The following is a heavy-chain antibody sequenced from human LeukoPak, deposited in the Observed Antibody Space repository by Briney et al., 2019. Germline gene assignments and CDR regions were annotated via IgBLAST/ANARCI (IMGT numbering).Heavy chain of an antibody. CDR3: ARDMRSYDYYYYYYMDV. V-gene: IGHV4-34*01. D-gene: IGHD2-2*01. CDR1: GGSFSGYY. Sequence: PSETLSLTCAVYGGSFSGYYWGWIRQPPGKGLEWIGSIYYSGSTYYNPSLKSRVTISVDTSKNQFSLKLSSVTAADTAVYYCARDMRSYDYYYYYYMDVWGKGTTVTVSS. CDR2: IYYSGST. J-gene: IGHJ6*03.